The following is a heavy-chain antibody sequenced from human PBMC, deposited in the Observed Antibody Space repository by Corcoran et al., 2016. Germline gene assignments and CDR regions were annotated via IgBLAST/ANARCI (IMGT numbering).Heavy chain of an antibody. V-gene: IGHV3-7*01. D-gene: IGHD3-22*01. CDR2: IKQDGSEK. CDR1: GFTFSSYW. J-gene: IGHJ2*01. CDR3: ARDGYYYDRSGFGEYWYFDL. Sequence: EVQLVESGGGLVQPGGSLRLSCAASGFTFSSYWMSWVRQAPGKGLEWVANIKQDGSEKYYVDSVKGRFTISRDNAKNSLYLQMNSLRAEDTAVYYCARDGYYYDRSGFGEYWYFDLWGRGTLVTVSS.